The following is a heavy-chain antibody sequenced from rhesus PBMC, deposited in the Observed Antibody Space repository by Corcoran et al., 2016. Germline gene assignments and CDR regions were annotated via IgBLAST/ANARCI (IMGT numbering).Heavy chain of an antibody. D-gene: IGHD2-21*01. V-gene: IGHV4S7*01. CDR2: IYGVSGST. CDR3: AKYCSGTGCGYFEF. J-gene: IGHJ1*01. CDR1: GDSISSDY. Sequence: QVQLQESGPGLVKPSETLSLTCVVSGDSISSDYWGWVRQSPGKGLEWIGYIYGVSGSTNYNTSLKSRVTISTDSSKNQFSLKLTSVTAADTAIYDCAKYCSGTGCGYFEFWGQGALVTVSS.